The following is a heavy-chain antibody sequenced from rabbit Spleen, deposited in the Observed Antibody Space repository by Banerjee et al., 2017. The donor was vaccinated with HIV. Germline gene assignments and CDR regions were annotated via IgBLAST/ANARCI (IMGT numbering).Heavy chain of an antibody. Sequence: QEQLEETGGGLVQPGGSLTLSCKTSGFDFSSYSMSWVRQAPGKGLEWIGIIYAAKGSTYYANWVNGRFSISRENAQNTVFLQMTSLTAADTATYFCARDGTGGSYFALWGQGTLVTVS. J-gene: IGHJ3*01. D-gene: IGHD8-1*01. CDR1: GFDFSSYS. V-gene: IGHV1S47*01. CDR2: IYAAKGST. CDR3: ARDGTGGSYFAL.